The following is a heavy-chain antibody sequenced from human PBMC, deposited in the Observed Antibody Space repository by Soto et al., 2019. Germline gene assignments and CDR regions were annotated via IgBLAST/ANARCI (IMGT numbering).Heavy chain of an antibody. D-gene: IGHD3-10*01. V-gene: IGHV1-69*13. Sequence: GASVKVSCKASGGTFSSYAISWVRQAPGQGLEWMGGIIPIFGTANYAQKFQGRVTITADESTSTAYMELSSLRSGDTAVYYCARDRGVIRSDAFDIWGQGTMVTVSS. CDR3: ARDRGVIRSDAFDI. CDR1: GGTFSSYA. J-gene: IGHJ3*02. CDR2: IIPIFGTA.